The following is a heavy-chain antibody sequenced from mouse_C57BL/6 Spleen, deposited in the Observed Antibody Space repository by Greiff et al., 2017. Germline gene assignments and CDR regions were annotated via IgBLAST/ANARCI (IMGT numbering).Heavy chain of an antibody. Sequence: EVQLVESGGGLVKPGGSLKLSCAASGFTFSDYGMHWVRQAPEKGLEWVAYISSGSSTIYYADTVKGRFTISRDNAKNTLFLQMTSLRSEDTAMYYCARPGPYYAMDYWGQGTSVTVSS. V-gene: IGHV5-17*01. CDR2: ISSGSSTI. CDR1: GFTFSDYG. J-gene: IGHJ4*01. D-gene: IGHD3-3*01. CDR3: ARPGPYYAMDY.